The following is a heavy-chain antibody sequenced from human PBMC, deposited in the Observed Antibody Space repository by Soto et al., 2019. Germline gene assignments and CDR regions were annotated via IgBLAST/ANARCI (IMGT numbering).Heavy chain of an antibody. J-gene: IGHJ4*02. Sequence: PGGSLRLSCAASGFTFSSCSMNWVRQAPGKGLEWVSYISSSSSTIYYADSVKGRFTISRDNAKNSLYLQMNSLRAEDTAVYYCARDPAYSNYDHFDYWGQGTLVTVSS. CDR3: ARDPAYSNYDHFDY. D-gene: IGHD4-4*01. V-gene: IGHV3-48*01. CDR1: GFTFSSCS. CDR2: ISSSSSTI.